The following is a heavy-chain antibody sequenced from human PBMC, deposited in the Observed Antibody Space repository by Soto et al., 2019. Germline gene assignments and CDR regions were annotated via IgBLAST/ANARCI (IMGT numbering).Heavy chain of an antibody. CDR1: GFTFSSYG. CDR3: ARDLNGDSFPYYYGMDV. CDR2: IWYDGSNK. Sequence: GGSLRLSCAASGFTFSSYGMHWVRQAPGKGLEWVAVIWYDGSNKYYADSVKGRFTISRDNSKNTLYLQMNSLRAEDTAVYYCARDLNGDSFPYYYGMDVWGQGTTVTVSS. V-gene: IGHV3-33*01. D-gene: IGHD4-17*01. J-gene: IGHJ6*02.